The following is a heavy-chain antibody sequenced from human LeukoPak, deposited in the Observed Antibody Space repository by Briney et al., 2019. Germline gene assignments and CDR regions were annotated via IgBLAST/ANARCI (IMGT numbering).Heavy chain of an antibody. Sequence: AESLRLSCAAARFTFSSYAMSWDRQAPGKGLDWVSAISGSGGSTYYADSVKGRFTISRDNSKNTLYLQMNSLRAEDTAVYYCAKDRRWGQPDYWGQGTLVTVSS. J-gene: IGHJ4*02. CDR3: AKDRRWGQPDY. V-gene: IGHV3-23*01. CDR2: ISGSGGST. D-gene: IGHD4-23*01. CDR1: RFTFSSYA.